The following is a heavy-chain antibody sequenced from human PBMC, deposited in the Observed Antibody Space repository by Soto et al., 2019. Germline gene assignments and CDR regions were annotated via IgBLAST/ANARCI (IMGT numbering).Heavy chain of an antibody. V-gene: IGHV1-18*01. Sequence: ASVKVSCKASGYTFTSDGITWVRQAPGQGLEWIGWINAHNGNTNYEQKLQDRLTLTADTYTATVYMELMNLRSDDTAVYYCARFRGGAAFDYWGHGTLVTVSS. J-gene: IGHJ4*01. CDR3: ARFRGGAAFDY. D-gene: IGHD6-25*01. CDR2: INAHNGNT. CDR1: GYTFTSDG.